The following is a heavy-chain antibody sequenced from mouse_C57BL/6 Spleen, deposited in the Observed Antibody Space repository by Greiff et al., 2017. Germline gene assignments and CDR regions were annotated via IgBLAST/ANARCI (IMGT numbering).Heavy chain of an antibody. CDR2: IHPSDSDT. CDR1: GYTFTSYW. CDR3: ATGGSSNWYFDV. Sequence: VQLQQPGAELVKPGASVKVSCKASGYTFTSYWMHWVKQRPGQGLEWIGRIHPSDSDTNDTPKFKGKATLTVDKSSSTAYMQLSSLTSEDSAVYYGATGGSSNWYFDVWGTGTTVTVSS. D-gene: IGHD1-1*01. V-gene: IGHV1-74*01. J-gene: IGHJ1*03.